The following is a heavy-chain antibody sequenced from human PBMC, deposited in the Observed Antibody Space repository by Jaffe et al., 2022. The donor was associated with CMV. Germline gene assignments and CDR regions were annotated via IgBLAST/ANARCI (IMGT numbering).Heavy chain of an antibody. J-gene: IGHJ6*03. CDR1: GFTFSSYS. Sequence: EVQLVESGGGLVKPGGSLRLSCAASGFTFSSYSMNWVRQAPGKGLEWVSSISSSSSYIYYADSVKGRFTISRDNAKNSLYLQMNSLRAEDTAVYYCARDTGYSSGWHKGYYYYYMDVWGKGTTVTVSS. V-gene: IGHV3-21*01. CDR3: ARDTGYSSGWHKGYYYYYMDV. D-gene: IGHD6-19*01. CDR2: ISSSSSYI.